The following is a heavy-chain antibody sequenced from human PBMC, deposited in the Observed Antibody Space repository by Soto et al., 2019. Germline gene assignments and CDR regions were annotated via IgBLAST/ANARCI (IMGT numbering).Heavy chain of an antibody. CDR3: ARAHIYYGADGPSDYYYMDV. V-gene: IGHV1-69*02. J-gene: IGHJ6*03. D-gene: IGHD4-17*01. Sequence: QVQLVQSGAEVKKPGSSVKVSCKASGGTFSSYTISWVRQAPGQGLEWMRRIIPILGIANYAQKFQGRVTISAEKSTSTAYMELRSLRSEDAAVYYCARAHIYYGADGPSDYYYMDVWGKGTTVTVSS. CDR2: IIPILGIA. CDR1: GGTFSSYT.